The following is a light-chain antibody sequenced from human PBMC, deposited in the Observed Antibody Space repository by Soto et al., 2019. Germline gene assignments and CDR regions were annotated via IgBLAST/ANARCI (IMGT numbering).Light chain of an antibody. J-gene: IGKJ1*01. CDR3: QQYGSSPRT. V-gene: IGKV3-20*01. CDR2: GAS. Sequence: DIVMTPSPATLSVSPGARATLSCRASQSIRTDLAWYQQKPGQAPRLLIYGASSRATGIPDRFSGSGSGTDFTLTISRLEPEDFAVYYCQQYGSSPRTFGQGTKVDI. CDR1: QSIRTD.